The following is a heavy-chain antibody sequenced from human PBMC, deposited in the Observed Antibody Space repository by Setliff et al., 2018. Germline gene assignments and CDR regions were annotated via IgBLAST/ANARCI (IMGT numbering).Heavy chain of an antibody. V-gene: IGHV4-31*03. Sequence: SETLSLTCTVSGGSISSGGYYWSWIRQHPGKGLEWIGYIYYSGSTYYNPSLKSRVTISVDTSKNLFSLKLSSVTAADTAVYYCARDWGSSGWYFDYWGQGTPVTVSS. CDR3: ARDWGSSGWYFDY. J-gene: IGHJ4*02. D-gene: IGHD6-19*01. CDR2: IYYSGST. CDR1: GGSISSGGYY.